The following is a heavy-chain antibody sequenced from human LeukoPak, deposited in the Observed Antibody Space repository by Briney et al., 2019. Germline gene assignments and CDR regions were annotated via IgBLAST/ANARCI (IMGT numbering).Heavy chain of an antibody. D-gene: IGHD5-18*01. CDR1: GYTFTSYY. J-gene: IGHJ4*02. V-gene: IGHV1-46*01. CDR3: ARRGKDGYNWVDY. CDR2: INPSGGST. Sequence: GASVKVSCKASGYTFTSYYMNWVRQAPGQGLEWTGIINPSGGSTSYAQKFQGRVTMTRDTSTSTVYMELSSLRPEDTAVYYCARRGKDGYNWVDYWGQGTLVTVSS.